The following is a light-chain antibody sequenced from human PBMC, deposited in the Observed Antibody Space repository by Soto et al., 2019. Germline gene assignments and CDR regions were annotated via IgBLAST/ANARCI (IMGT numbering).Light chain of an antibody. CDR1: QGISTY. V-gene: IGKV1-9*01. CDR2: AAS. Sequence: DIQLTQSPSFLSASVGDRVTISCRASQGISTYLAWYQQKPGQAPNLLIYAASTLQSGVPSRFSGSGSGTEFTLTISSLQPEDFATYYCQQLNTYPYTFGQGTELEIK. J-gene: IGKJ2*01. CDR3: QQLNTYPYT.